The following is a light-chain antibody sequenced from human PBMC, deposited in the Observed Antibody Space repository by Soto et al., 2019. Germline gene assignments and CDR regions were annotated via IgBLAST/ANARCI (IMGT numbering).Light chain of an antibody. V-gene: IGKV2-30*02. J-gene: IGKJ1*01. Sequence: DVVMTQSPLFLPVTLGQPASISCRSSQSLIHSDGNTYLSWFQQRPGQSPRRLIYEVSDRDSGVPDSFTGSGSGTDFTLKISRVGAEHVGVYYCLQGTHWPWTFGQGTEVEIK. CDR2: EVS. CDR1: QSLIHSDGNTY. CDR3: LQGTHWPWT.